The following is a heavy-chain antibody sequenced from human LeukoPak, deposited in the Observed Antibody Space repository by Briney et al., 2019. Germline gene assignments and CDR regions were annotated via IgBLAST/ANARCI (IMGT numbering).Heavy chain of an antibody. CDR2: VFHTGSR. V-gene: IGHV4-4*02. CDR1: SGSIIASDW. CDR3: SRRNSLYDAFDI. J-gene: IGHJ3*02. Sequence: SGTLSLTCTVSSGSIIASDWWTWVRQAPGKGLEWVGEVFHTGSRNYSPSLKGRITISIDKYKSQFYLQLNSVTAADAAVYFCSRRNSLYDAFDIWGPGRLIAVSS.